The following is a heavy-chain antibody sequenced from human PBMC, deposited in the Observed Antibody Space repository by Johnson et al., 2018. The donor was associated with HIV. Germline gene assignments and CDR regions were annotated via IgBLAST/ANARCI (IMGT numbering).Heavy chain of an antibody. CDR2: ISWNSGSI. V-gene: IGHV3-9*01. Sequence: VQLVESGGGLVQPGRSLRLSCAASGFTFDDYAIHWVRQPPGKGLEWVSGISWNSGSIGYADSVKGRFTISRDNSKNTLYLQMNSLRAEDTAVYYCAKAEGESRGAVDIWGQGTMVTVSS. CDR1: GFTFDDYA. D-gene: IGHD3-22*01. CDR3: AKAEGESRGAVDI. J-gene: IGHJ3*02.